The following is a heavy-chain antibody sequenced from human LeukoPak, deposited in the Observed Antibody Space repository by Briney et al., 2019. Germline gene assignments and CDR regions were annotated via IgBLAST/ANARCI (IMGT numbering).Heavy chain of an antibody. CDR2: IYYSGST. J-gene: IGHJ3*02. CDR3: ARDQVTYYYDGSGRIVGDAFDI. Sequence: SETLSLTCTVSGASISSYHWSWIRQHPGKGLEWIGYIYYSGSTYYNPSLKSRVTISVDTSKNQFSLKLSSVTAADTAVDYCARDQVTYYYDGSGRIVGDAFDIWGQGTMVTVSS. V-gene: IGHV4-59*06. CDR1: GASISSYH. D-gene: IGHD3-22*01.